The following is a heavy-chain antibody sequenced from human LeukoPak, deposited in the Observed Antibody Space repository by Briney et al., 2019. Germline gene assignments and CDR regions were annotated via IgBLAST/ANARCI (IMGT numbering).Heavy chain of an antibody. D-gene: IGHD2-15*01. CDR2: INHSGST. CDR1: GGSFSGYY. V-gene: IGHV4-34*01. Sequence: PSETLSLTCAVYGGSFSGYYWSWIRQPPGKGLEWIGEINHSGSTNYNPSLKSRVTISVDTSKNQFSLKLSSVTAADTAVYYCARAYSADDAFDIWGQGTMVTVSS. J-gene: IGHJ3*02. CDR3: ARAYSADDAFDI.